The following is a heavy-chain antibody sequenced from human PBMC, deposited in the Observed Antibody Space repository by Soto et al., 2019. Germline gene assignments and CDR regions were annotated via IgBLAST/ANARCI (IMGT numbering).Heavy chain of an antibody. CDR1: GGSISSYY. CDR3: ARRYGGTFDY. D-gene: IGHD2-15*01. CDR2: IYYSGST. Sequence: QVQLQESGPGLVKPSETLSLTCTVSGGSISSYYWSWIRQPPGKGLEWIGYIYYSGSTNNNPSLKSRVTISVGTSKNQFSLRLSSVTAADTAVYYCARRYGGTFDYWGRGTLVTVSS. J-gene: IGHJ4*02. V-gene: IGHV4-59*08.